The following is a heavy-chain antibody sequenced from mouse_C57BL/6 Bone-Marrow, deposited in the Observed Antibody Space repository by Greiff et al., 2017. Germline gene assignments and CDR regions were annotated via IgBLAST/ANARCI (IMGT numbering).Heavy chain of an antibody. D-gene: IGHD2-5*01. V-gene: IGHV1-19*01. Sequence: VQLQQSGPVLVKPGASVKMSCKASGYTFTDYYMNWVKQSHGKSLEWIGVINPYNGGTSYNQKFKGKATLTVDKSSSTAYMQLSSLSSEDSAVYYGATYYYSSHYWYFDVWGTGTTVTVSS. CDR2: INPYNGGT. CDR3: ATYYYSSHYWYFDV. J-gene: IGHJ1*03. CDR1: GYTFTDYY.